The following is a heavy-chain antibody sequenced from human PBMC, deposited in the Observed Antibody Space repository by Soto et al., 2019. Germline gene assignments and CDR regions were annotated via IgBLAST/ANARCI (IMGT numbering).Heavy chain of an antibody. CDR3: ARDLYGGMDV. Sequence: QVQLVESGGGVVQPGRSLRLSCAASGFTFSSYAMHWVRQAPGKGLEWVAVISYDGSNKYYADSVKGRFTISRDNSKNTLYLQMNSLRAEDTAVYYCARDLYGGMDVWGQGTTVTVSS. CDR2: ISYDGSNK. V-gene: IGHV3-30-3*01. D-gene: IGHD3-10*01. CDR1: GFTFSSYA. J-gene: IGHJ6*02.